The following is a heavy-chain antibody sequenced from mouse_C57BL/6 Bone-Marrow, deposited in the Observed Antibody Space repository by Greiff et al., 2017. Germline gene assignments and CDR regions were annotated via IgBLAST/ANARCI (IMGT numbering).Heavy chain of an antibody. CDR3: ARGLLARAY. Sequence: QVQLKQSGAELVKPGASVKLSCKVSGYTFTSYWMHWVKQRPGQGLEWIGMIHPNSGSTNYNEKFKSKATLTVDKSSSTASMQLSSLTSEDSAVYCCARGLLARAYWGQGTLVTVSA. J-gene: IGHJ3*01. CDR1: GYTFTSYW. V-gene: IGHV1-64*01. D-gene: IGHD2-3*01. CDR2: IHPNSGST.